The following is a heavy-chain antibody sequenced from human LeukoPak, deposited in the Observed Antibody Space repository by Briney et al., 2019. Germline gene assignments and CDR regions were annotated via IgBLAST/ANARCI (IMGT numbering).Heavy chain of an antibody. CDR3: ARGTGYSGSYPFDY. V-gene: IGHV4-59*01. D-gene: IGHD1-26*01. CDR1: GGSISSYY. J-gene: IGHJ4*02. Sequence: SETLTLTCTVPGGSISSYYWSWIRQPPGKGLEWIGYIYYSGSTNYNPSLKSRVTISVDTSKNQFSLKLSSVTAADTTVYYCARGTGYSGSYPFDYWGQGTLVTVSS. CDR2: IYYSGST.